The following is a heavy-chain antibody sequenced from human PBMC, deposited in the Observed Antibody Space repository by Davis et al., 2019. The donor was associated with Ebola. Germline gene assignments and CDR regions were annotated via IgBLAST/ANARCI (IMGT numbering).Heavy chain of an antibody. J-gene: IGHJ4*02. CDR3: ARGIAVDQPWY. Sequence: GESLKISCAASGFTFIGHWMSWVRQAPGKGLVWVSRLNSDGSSTSYADSVKGRFTISRDNAKNTLYLQMNSLRAEDTAVYYCARGIAVDQPWYWGQGTLVTVSS. CDR2: LNSDGSST. CDR1: GFTFIGHW. D-gene: IGHD2-21*01. V-gene: IGHV3-74*01.